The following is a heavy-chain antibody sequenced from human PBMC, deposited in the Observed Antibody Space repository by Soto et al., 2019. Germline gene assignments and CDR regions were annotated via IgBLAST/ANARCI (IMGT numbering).Heavy chain of an antibody. J-gene: IGHJ4*02. CDR1: GFSLFTSGVG. Sequence: QVTLKESGPTLVKPRQTLTLTCTFSGFSLFTSGVGVGWIRQPPGKALEWLALIFWDDDKRYSPSLKSRLTISKDTSKNQVVLTMTNMDPVDTATYSCAHNRGYSYGSAFDYWGQGTLVTVSS. D-gene: IGHD5-18*01. CDR2: IFWDDDK. V-gene: IGHV2-5*02. CDR3: AHNRGYSYGSAFDY.